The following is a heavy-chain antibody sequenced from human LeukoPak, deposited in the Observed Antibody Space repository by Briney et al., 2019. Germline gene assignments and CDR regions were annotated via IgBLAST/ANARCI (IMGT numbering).Heavy chain of an antibody. CDR3: ARAAIAAARIYYYMDV. J-gene: IGHJ6*03. Sequence: GGSLRLSCEASGFTFSNYAMTWVRQAPGKGLEWVSFISTSSSYIHNADSVKGRFTISRDNAENSLYLQMNSLRAEDTAVYYCARAAIAAARIYYYMDVWGKGTTVTVSS. CDR1: GFTFSNYA. CDR2: ISTSSSYI. D-gene: IGHD6-13*01. V-gene: IGHV3-21*01.